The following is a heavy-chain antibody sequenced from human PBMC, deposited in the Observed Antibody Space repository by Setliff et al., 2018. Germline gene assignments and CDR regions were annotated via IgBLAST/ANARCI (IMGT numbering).Heavy chain of an antibody. CDR1: GDFISSGSYY. J-gene: IGHJ5*02. Sequence: SETLSLTCSLSGDFISSGSYYWSWIRQTAGNGLEWIGHVSSRGNTNYNPSLKSRVTISIDTSSKHFSLILTSVTAADTAVYYCARDPGYPSGVAGGFDTWGQGTPVTVSS. V-gene: IGHV4-61*09. CDR3: ARDPGYPSGVAGGFDT. D-gene: IGHD2-2*03. CDR2: VSSRGNT.